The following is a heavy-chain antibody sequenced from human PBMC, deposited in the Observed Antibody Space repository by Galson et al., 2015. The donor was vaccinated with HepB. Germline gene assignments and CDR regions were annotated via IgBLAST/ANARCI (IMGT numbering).Heavy chain of an antibody. CDR1: GFIFSGHG. Sequence: SLRLSCAGSGFIFSGHGMTWVRQAPGKGLEWVSTISANARGTDYADTVKGRFTISRDNSRNTLYLQMSRIRVEDAAIYYCARRFLNSGTHDYWGQGTLVTVSS. D-gene: IGHD1-7*01. CDR2: ISANARGT. J-gene: IGHJ4*02. V-gene: IGHV3-23*01. CDR3: ARRFLNSGTHDY.